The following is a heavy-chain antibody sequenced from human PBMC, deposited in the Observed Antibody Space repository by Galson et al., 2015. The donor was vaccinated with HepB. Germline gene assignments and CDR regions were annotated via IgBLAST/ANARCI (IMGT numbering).Heavy chain of an antibody. CDR3: ASPYSTIWYDGFDL. V-gene: IGHV3-74*01. CDR2: VNGDGGTT. Sequence: SLRLSCAASGFTFSSYWMHWVRQAPGKGLVWVSRVNGDGGTTNYADSVKGRFTISRDNAKNTLYLQMNSLRTEDTAVYYCASPYSTIWYDGFDLWGQGTMVTVS. CDR1: GFTFSSYW. D-gene: IGHD6-13*01. J-gene: IGHJ3*01.